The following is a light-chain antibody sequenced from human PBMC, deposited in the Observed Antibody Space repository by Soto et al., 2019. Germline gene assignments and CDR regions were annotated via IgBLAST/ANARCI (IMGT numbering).Light chain of an antibody. Sequence: DIVMTQSPDSLAVSLGERATINCKSSQSVLYSSNNKNYLAWYQQKPGQPPKLLIYWASTRESGVPDRFSGSGSGTDFTLTINSLQAEDVAVYYCQQYYSLGTFGQGTKVEIK. J-gene: IGKJ1*01. CDR1: QSVLYSSNNKNY. CDR2: WAS. V-gene: IGKV4-1*01. CDR3: QQYYSLGT.